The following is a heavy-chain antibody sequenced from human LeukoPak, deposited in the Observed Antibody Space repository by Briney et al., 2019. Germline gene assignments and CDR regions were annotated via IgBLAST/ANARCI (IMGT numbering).Heavy chain of an antibody. CDR1: GFTFSRHS. Sequence: PGGSLRLSCAASGFTFSRHSMKWVRQAPGKGLEGVSYISSASTSIYSADSVKGRFTISRDNAKNSLYLQMNSLRAEDTAVYYCARDTDGYSFGLNYFYYWGQGTLVTVSS. J-gene: IGHJ4*02. CDR3: ARDTDGYSFGLNYFYY. D-gene: IGHD5-18*01. V-gene: IGHV3-21*01. CDR2: ISSASTSI.